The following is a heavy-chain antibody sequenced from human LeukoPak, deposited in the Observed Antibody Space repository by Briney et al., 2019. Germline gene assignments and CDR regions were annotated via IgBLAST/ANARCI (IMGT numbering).Heavy chain of an antibody. CDR2: ISYSGST. CDR1: GGSISSSSHY. D-gene: IGHD6-19*01. V-gene: IGHV4-39*01. CDR3: ARHSSYTSGWFQDY. J-gene: IGHJ4*02. Sequence: SETLALTCTVFGGSISSSSHYWGWIRQPPGKGLEWIGGISYSGSTYYNPSLKSRVTISVDTSRNQFSLKLNSVTAADTAVYHCARHSSYTSGWFQDYWGQGNLVNVSS.